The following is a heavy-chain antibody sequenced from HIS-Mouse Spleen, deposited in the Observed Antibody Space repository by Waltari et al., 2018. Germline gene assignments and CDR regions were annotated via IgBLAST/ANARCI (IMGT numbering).Heavy chain of an antibody. J-gene: IGHJ4*02. CDR3: ARVAPLDDIPRVYYFDY. D-gene: IGHD3-9*01. V-gene: IGHV4-59*01. CDR2: IYYSGST. Sequence: QLQLQESGPGLVKPSETLSLTCTVSGGSISSYYWSWIRQPPGKGLEWIGYIYYSGSTNYNPSLKSRVTISVDTSKNQFSLKLSSVTAADTAVYYCARVAPLDDIPRVYYFDYWGQGTLVTVSS. CDR1: GGSISSYY.